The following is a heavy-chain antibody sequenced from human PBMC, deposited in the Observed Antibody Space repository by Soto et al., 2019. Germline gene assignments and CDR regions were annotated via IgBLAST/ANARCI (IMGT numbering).Heavy chain of an antibody. Sequence: ASVKVSCKVSGYTLTELSMHWVRQAPGKGLEWMGGFDPEDGETIYAQKFQGRVTMTEDTSTDTAYMELSSLRSEDTAVYYCATYDLWSGYPPEHYYYGMDVWGQGTAVTVSS. CDR2: FDPEDGET. CDR1: GYTLTELS. D-gene: IGHD3-3*01. CDR3: ATYDLWSGYPPEHYYYGMDV. V-gene: IGHV1-24*01. J-gene: IGHJ6*02.